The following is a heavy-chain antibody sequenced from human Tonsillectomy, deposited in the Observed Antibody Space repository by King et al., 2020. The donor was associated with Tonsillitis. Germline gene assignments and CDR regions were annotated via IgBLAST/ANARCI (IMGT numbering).Heavy chain of an antibody. Sequence: VQLVESGAGVKKPGASVRVSCKASGYTFTNYYMHWVRQAPGQGLEWMGIINPSGGSTSYAQKFQGRVTMTRDTSPSTVYMELSSLRSEDTAVYYCARQLQPLHFDPYYYYGMDVWGQGTTVTVSS. V-gene: IGHV1-46*01. CDR3: ARQLQPLHFDPYYYYGMDV. J-gene: IGHJ6*02. D-gene: IGHD6-13*01. CDR2: INPSGGST. CDR1: GYTFTNYY.